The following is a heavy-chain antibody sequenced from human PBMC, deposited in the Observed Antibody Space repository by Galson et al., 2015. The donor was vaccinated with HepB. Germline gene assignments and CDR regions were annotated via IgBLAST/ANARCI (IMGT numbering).Heavy chain of an antibody. CDR1: GGTFSSYA. V-gene: IGHV1-69*04. Sequence: SVKVSCKASGGTFSSYAISWVRQAPGQGLEWMGRIIPILGIANYAQKFQGRVTITADKSTSTAYMELSSLRSEDTAVYYCARDLISGWSADYWGQGTLVTVSS. J-gene: IGHJ4*02. CDR2: IIPILGIA. D-gene: IGHD6-19*01. CDR3: ARDLISGWSADY.